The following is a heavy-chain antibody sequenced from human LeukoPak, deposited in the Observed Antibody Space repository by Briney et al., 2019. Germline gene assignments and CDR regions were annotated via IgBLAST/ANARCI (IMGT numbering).Heavy chain of an antibody. CDR3: ARDLLGSQTSYSSGAWDY. Sequence: GASVKVSCKASGYTFTSYYMHWVRQAPGQGLEWMGIINPSGGSTSYAQKFQGRVTMTRDMSTSTAYMELSSLRAEDTAVYYCARDLLGSQTSYSSGAWDYWGQGTLVTVSS. V-gene: IGHV1-46*01. CDR1: GYTFTSYY. D-gene: IGHD3-9*01. J-gene: IGHJ4*02. CDR2: INPSGGST.